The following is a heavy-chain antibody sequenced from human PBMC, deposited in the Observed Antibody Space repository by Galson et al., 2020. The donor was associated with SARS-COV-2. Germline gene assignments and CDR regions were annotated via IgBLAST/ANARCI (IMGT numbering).Heavy chain of an antibody. V-gene: IGHV3-48*03. Sequence: GESLKISCAASEFTFSDYEVNWVRQAPGKGLEWVSYISSSGHTMYYADSVKGRFTISRDNAKNSLYLQMNNLRPEDTAVYYCVGGLPYYYFGMDVWGQGTTVTVSS. D-gene: IGHD2-15*01. CDR2: ISSSGHTM. J-gene: IGHJ6*02. CDR1: EFTFSDYE. CDR3: VGGLPYYYFGMDV.